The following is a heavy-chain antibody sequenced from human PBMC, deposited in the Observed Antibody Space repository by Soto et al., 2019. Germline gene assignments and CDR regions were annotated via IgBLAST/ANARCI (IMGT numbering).Heavy chain of an antibody. CDR2: ISSNGVGT. V-gene: IGHV3-64*01. CDR1: GFTLSGYA. Sequence: EVQLAESGGGLAQPGGSLRLSCAASGFTLSGYAMDWVRQAPGKGLEYVSGISSNGVGTYYANSVQGRFTISRDNSKNTVYLQMGSLRPEDMAVYYCARRARPYFYYMGVWGKGTPVTVSS. CDR3: ARRARPYFYYMGV. D-gene: IGHD6-6*01. J-gene: IGHJ6*03.